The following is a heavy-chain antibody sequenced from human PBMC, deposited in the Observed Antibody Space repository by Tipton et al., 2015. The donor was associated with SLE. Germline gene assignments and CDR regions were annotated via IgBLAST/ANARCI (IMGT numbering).Heavy chain of an antibody. V-gene: IGHV3-11*05. CDR2: ISSSSSYS. D-gene: IGHD2-2*01. Sequence: SLRLSCAASGFTFSDYYMSWIRQAPGKGLAGVSYISSSSSYSNYADSVKGRFTISRDNAKNSLYLQMNSLRAEDTAVYYCARDDRVVVVPAAMGFLYGMDVWGQGTTVTVSS. J-gene: IGHJ6*02. CDR1: GFTFSDYY. CDR3: ARDDRVVVVPAAMGFLYGMDV.